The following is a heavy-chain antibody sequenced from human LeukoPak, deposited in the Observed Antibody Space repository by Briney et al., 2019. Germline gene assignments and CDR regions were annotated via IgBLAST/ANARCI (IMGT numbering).Heavy chain of an antibody. J-gene: IGHJ4*02. V-gene: IGHV1-69*13. CDR1: GGTFSSYA. CDR3: ARAPAMVANYFDY. Sequence: SVKVSCKASGGTFSSYAISWVRQAPGQGLEWMGGIIPIFGTANYAQKFQGRVTITADESTSTAYMELSSRRSEDTAVYYCARAPAMVANYFDYWGQGTLVTVSS. D-gene: IGHD5-18*01. CDR2: IIPIFGTA.